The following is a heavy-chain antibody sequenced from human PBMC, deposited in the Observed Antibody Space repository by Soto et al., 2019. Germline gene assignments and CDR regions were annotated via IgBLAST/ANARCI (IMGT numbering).Heavy chain of an antibody. CDR1: GGSIDSSDW. Sequence: QVQLQESGRGLVKPTGSLSLTCAVSGGSIDSSDWWNWVRQPPGKGLEWIGEIFHGGTIIYNPSLKSRVTISVDKSRNQFSLELTSVTAADTAVYYCARDHQYRNSWSFDSWGQGTLVTVSS. CDR3: ARDHQYRNSWSFDS. D-gene: IGHD6-13*01. J-gene: IGHJ4*02. V-gene: IGHV4-4*02. CDR2: IFHGGTI.